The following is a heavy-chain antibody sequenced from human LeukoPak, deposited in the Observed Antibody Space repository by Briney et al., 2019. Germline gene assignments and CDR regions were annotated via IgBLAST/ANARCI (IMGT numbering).Heavy chain of an antibody. Sequence: PGGSLRLSCAASGFMFSDYSMNWVRQAPGKGLEWVSSISRRSRHLYYAGSVKGRFTISRDDAENSLYLQMNSLRADDMAVYYCVRDFMGAGATTASLHHWGQGTLVSVSS. V-gene: IGHV3-21*01. CDR1: GFMFSDYS. J-gene: IGHJ1*01. CDR2: ISRRSRHL. CDR3: VRDFMGAGATTASLHH. D-gene: IGHD1/OR15-1a*01.